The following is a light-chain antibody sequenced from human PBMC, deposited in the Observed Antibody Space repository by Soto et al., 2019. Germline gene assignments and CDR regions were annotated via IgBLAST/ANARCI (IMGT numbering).Light chain of an antibody. V-gene: IGKV2-28*01. CDR3: MQVLQSPIT. J-gene: IGKJ5*01. CDR1: QSLLHSHGYHY. Sequence: DIVMTQSPLSLSVTPGEPASFSCRSSQSLLHSHGYHYLDWYLQKPGQSPQLLIYLASNRASGVPARVSCSRSGTDFTRKISRVEAEDVGVYYCMQVLQSPITFGQGPRLEIK. CDR2: LAS.